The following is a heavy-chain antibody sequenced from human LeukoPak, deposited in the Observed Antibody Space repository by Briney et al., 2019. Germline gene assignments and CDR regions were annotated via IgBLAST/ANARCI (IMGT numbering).Heavy chain of an antibody. J-gene: IGHJ4*02. D-gene: IGHD5-12*01. CDR3: ARDLTGGGYDSSGGLLDY. V-gene: IGHV1-18*01. Sequence: GASVKVSCKASGYTFTSYGISWVRQALGQGLEWMGWISAYNGNTNYAQKLQGRVTMTTDTSTSTAYMELRSLRSDDTAVYYCARDLTGGGYDSSGGLLDYWGQGTLVTVSS. CDR1: GYTFTSYG. CDR2: ISAYNGNT.